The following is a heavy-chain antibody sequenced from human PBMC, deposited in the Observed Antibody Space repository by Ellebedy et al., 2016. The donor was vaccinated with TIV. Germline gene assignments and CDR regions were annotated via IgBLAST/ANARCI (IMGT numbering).Heavy chain of an antibody. V-gene: IGHV4-59*01. Sequence: GSLRLXCTVSGGSISSYYWSWIRQPPGKGLEWIGYIYYSGSTNYNPSLKSRVTISVDTSKNQFSLKLSSVTAADTAVYYCARDLGDYGDLGFDYWGQGTLVTVSS. CDR2: IYYSGST. CDR1: GGSISSYY. D-gene: IGHD4-17*01. CDR3: ARDLGDYGDLGFDY. J-gene: IGHJ4*02.